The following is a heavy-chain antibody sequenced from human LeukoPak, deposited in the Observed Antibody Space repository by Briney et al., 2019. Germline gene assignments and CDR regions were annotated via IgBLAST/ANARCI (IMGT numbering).Heavy chain of an antibody. D-gene: IGHD6-13*01. V-gene: IGHV3-48*01. CDR1: GFTFSSYS. CDR3: AKDRGAAAGPTYYYYGMDV. J-gene: IGHJ6*02. CDR2: ISSSSSTI. Sequence: GGSLRLSCAASGFTFSSYSMNWVRQAPGKGLEWVSYISSSSSTIYYADSVKGRFTISRDNAKNSLYLQMNSLRAEDTAVYYCAKDRGAAAGPTYYYYGMDVWGQGTTVTVSS.